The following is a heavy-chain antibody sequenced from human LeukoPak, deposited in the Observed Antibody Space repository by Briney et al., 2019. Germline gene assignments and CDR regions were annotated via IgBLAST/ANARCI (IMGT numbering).Heavy chain of an antibody. CDR1: GDSISHYY. D-gene: IGHD2-2*01. V-gene: IGHV4-59*01. CDR2: IYYSGST. Sequence: SETLSLTCTVSGDSISHYYWTWIRQPPGKGLEWIGYIYYSGSTTYNPSLKSRVTMSVDISKNQFSLKLSSVTAADTAVYYCARGSYCGSTSCYLRWFDPWGQGTLVTVSS. CDR3: ARGSYCGSTSCYLRWFDP. J-gene: IGHJ5*02.